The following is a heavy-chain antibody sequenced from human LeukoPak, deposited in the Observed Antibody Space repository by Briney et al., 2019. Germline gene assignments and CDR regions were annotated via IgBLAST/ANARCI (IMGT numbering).Heavy chain of an antibody. CDR3: ASLKQYGSGSYDY. CDR1: GFTFSDYY. CDR2: VSSSSTI. V-gene: IGHV3-69-1*01. D-gene: IGHD3-10*01. J-gene: IGHJ4*02. Sequence: GGSLRLSCAASGFTFSDYYMNWIRQAPGKGLECVSYVSSSSTIYYADSVKGRFTISRDNAKNSLYLQMNSLRAEDTAVYYCASLKQYGSGSYDYWGQGTLVTVSS.